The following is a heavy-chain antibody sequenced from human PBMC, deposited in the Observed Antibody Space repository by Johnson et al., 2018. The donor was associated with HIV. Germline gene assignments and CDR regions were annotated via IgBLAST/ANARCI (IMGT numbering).Heavy chain of an antibody. J-gene: IGHJ3*02. CDR2: ISGSGGST. Sequence: VLLVESGGGLVQPGGSLRLSCAASGLTFSSYAMSWVRQAPGKGLEWVSAISGSGGSTYYADPVKGRFPNSRDNSKTTLYLQMNSLRAEDTAVYYCAKAPYGSGIRPGAFDIWGQGTMVTVSS. V-gene: IGHV3-23*04. CDR3: AKAPYGSGIRPGAFDI. CDR1: GLTFSSYA. D-gene: IGHD3-10*01.